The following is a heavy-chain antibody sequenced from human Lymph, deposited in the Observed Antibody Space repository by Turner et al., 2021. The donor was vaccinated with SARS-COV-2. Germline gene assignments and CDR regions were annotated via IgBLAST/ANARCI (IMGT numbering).Heavy chain of an antibody. CDR1: GLTFSSYS. D-gene: IGHD3-3*01. CDR3: ARDYYDFWSGYNSYYYGMDV. Sequence: EVQLVESGGGLVKPGGSLRLSWSASGLTFSSYSMNWVRQAPGKGLEWVSSISSSSSYIYNADSVKGRFTISRENATNSLYLQMNSLRAEDTAVYYCARDYYDFWSGYNSYYYGMDVWGQGTTVTVSS. CDR2: ISSSSSYI. J-gene: IGHJ6*02. V-gene: IGHV3-21*01.